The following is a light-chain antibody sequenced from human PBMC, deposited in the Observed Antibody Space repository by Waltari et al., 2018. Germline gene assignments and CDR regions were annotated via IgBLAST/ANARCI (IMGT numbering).Light chain of an antibody. J-gene: IGKJ4*01. V-gene: IGKV3-15*01. Sequence: EIVMTQSPDTLSVSPGERATLSCSASESVSSNLAWYQQKPGQAPRLLILGASTRATGIPARFSGSGSGTEFTLTISSLQSEDFAVYYCQQYGSSPLTFGGGTKVEIK. CDR2: GAS. CDR3: QQYGSSPLT. CDR1: ESVSSN.